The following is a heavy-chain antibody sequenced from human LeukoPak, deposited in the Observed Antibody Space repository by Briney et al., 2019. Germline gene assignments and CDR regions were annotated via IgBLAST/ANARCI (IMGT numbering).Heavy chain of an antibody. CDR3: AREGIARDFDY. CDR1: GYTFGSFG. Sequence: ASVKVSCKGSGYTFGSFGVSWVRQAPGQGLEWMGWINPNSGGTNYAQKFQGRVTMTRDTSISTAYMELSRLRSDDTAVYYCAREGIARDFDYWGQGTLVTVSS. V-gene: IGHV1-2*02. CDR2: INPNSGGT. D-gene: IGHD6-13*01. J-gene: IGHJ4*02.